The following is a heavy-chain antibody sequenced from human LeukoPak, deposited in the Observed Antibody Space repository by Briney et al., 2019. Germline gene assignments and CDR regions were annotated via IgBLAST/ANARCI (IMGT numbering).Heavy chain of an antibody. J-gene: IGHJ3*02. D-gene: IGHD1-1*01. CDR1: VFTFSSYA. CDR2: ISGSGGST. CDR3: AKERGQLDRRSYLSAAFDI. V-gene: IGHV3-23*01. Sequence: GGSLRVSCAASVFTFSSYAMSRVLQAPGTGLEWVSAISGSGGSTYYAHSVKGRFTISRDNSKNTLYLQINSLRAEDTAVYYCAKERGQLDRRSYLSAAFDIWGQGTMVTVSS.